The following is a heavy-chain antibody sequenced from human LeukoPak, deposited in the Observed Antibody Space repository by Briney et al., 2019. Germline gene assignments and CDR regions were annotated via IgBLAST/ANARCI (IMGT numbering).Heavy chain of an antibody. J-gene: IGHJ5*02. Sequence: KSSQTLSLTCTVSGDSISSSSYYWGWIRQPPGKGLEWIGNVYYSGSTYYNPSLKSRLTISVDTSKNQFSLKLSSVTAADTAVYYCARCPYYIWGSYRYIWCDLWGQGTLVTVSS. CDR1: GDSISSSSYY. CDR3: ARCPYYIWGSYRYIWCDL. CDR2: VYYSGST. D-gene: IGHD3-16*02. V-gene: IGHV4-39*07.